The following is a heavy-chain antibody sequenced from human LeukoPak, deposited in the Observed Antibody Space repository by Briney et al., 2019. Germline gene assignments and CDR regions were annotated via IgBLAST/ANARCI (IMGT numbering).Heavy chain of an antibody. Sequence: ASVKVSCKASGYTFTNYHIHWVRQAPGQGLEWMGWINPNGGGTNYAEKFHGSVTMTRDTSISTAYMELSGLRSDDTAVFYCARFRHIAVAGTPHFDYWGQGSLVTVSS. CDR3: ARFRHIAVAGTPHFDY. J-gene: IGHJ4*02. CDR2: INPNGGGT. CDR1: GYTFTNYH. D-gene: IGHD6-19*01. V-gene: IGHV1-2*02.